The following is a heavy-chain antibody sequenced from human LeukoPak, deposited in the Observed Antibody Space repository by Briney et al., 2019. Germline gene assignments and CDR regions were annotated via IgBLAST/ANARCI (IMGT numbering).Heavy chain of an antibody. CDR2: VYYKGDT. CDR1: GGSTTGYF. Sequence: SETLSLTCSVSGGSTTGYFWTWIRQPPGKGPEWIGYVYYKGDTSYSPSLDSRVSISVDTSKKQFSPKLNSVTAADTAMYYCARHVTVTYDAFDLWGQGTMVTVSS. V-gene: IGHV4-59*08. D-gene: IGHD4-11*01. J-gene: IGHJ3*01. CDR3: ARHVTVTYDAFDL.